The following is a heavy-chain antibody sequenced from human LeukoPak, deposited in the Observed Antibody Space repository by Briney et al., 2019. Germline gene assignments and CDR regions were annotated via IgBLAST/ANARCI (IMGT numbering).Heavy chain of an antibody. J-gene: IGHJ6*02. V-gene: IGHV3-23*01. D-gene: IGHD2-8*01. CDR2: INGSGGST. CDR1: GFTFSSYA. Sequence: GGSLRLSCAASGFTFSSYAMSWVRQAPGKGLEWVSAINGSGGSTYYADSVKGRFTISRDNSKNTLYLQMNSLRAEDTAVYSCAKEGALYPSGGMDVWGQGTTVTVSS. CDR3: AKEGALYPSGGMDV.